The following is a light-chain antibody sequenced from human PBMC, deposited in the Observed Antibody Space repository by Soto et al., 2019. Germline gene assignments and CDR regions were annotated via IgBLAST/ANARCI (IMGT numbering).Light chain of an antibody. CDR1: QDINKN. V-gene: IGKV1-33*01. Sequence: DIQMTQSPSCLSSSVGDRFTITVQASQDINKNLIWYQQKPGKAPKLMIYDASDLETGVPSRFSGSGSGTGFTFTISSLQPEDFATYYCQQYESLPLTFGQGTRLEIK. CDR2: DAS. J-gene: IGKJ5*01. CDR3: QQYESLPLT.